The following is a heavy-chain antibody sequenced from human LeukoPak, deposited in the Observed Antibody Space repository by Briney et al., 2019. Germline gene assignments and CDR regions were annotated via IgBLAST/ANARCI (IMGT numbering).Heavy chain of an antibody. D-gene: IGHD6-13*01. V-gene: IGHV3-9*01. CDR2: ISWNSGSI. J-gene: IGHJ6*02. CDR3: AKSWQLVRGDNYYYYYGMDV. CDR1: GFTFYDYA. Sequence: GRSLRLSCAASGFTFYDYAMNWVRQAAGKGLKRFSGISWNSGSIGYADSVKGRFTISRDNAKNSLYLQMNSLRAEHTALYYCAKSWQLVRGDNYYYYYGMDVWGQGTTVTVSS.